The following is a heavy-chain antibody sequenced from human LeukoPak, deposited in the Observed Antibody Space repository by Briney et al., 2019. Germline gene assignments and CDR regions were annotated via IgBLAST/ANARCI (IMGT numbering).Heavy chain of an antibody. D-gene: IGHD6-13*01. CDR3: AKEVGYSSRRYPRWPIDY. V-gene: IGHV3-30*18. CDR1: GFSFSGYA. Sequence: GGSLRLSCAASGFSFSGYAMHWVRQAPGKGLEWVAVTLYDGSNEYYADSVNGRFTISRDNSKNTLYLQMNSLRAEDTAIYYCAKEVGYSSRRYPRWPIDYWGQGTVVTVSS. CDR2: TLYDGSNE. J-gene: IGHJ4*02.